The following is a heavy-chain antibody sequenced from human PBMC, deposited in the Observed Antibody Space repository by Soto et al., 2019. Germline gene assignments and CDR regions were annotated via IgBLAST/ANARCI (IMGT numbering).Heavy chain of an antibody. CDR1: GYSFTSYW. CDR3: ASLLTYYDFWRGPSYYYGRDV. J-gene: IGHJ6*04. D-gene: IGHD3-3*01. CDR2: IDPSDSYT. V-gene: IGHV5-10-1*01. Sequence: GESLKISCKGSGYSFTSYWISWVRQMPGKGLEWMGRIDPSDSYTNYSPSFQGHVTISADKSISTAYLQWSSLKASDTAMYYCASLLTYYDFWRGPSYYYGRDVWGEGTTVTVAS.